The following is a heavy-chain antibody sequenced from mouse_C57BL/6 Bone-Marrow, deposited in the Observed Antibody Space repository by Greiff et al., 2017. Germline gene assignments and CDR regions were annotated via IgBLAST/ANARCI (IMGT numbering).Heavy chain of an antibody. CDR2: IYPRSGNT. Sequence: QVQLQQSGAELARPGASVKLSCKASGYTFTSYGISWVKQRTGQGLEWIGEIYPRSGNTYYNEKFKGKATLTADKSYSTAYMWLRSLSSEDSAVYFGAWYYDYDERVGYAMDYWGQGTSVTVSS. D-gene: IGHD2-4*01. CDR3: AWYYDYDERVGYAMDY. J-gene: IGHJ4*01. CDR1: GYTFTSYG. V-gene: IGHV1-81*01.